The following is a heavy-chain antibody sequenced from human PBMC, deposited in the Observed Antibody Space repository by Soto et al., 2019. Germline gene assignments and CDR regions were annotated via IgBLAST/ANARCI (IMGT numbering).Heavy chain of an antibody. CDR2: ISDSGSSV. J-gene: IGHJ4*02. D-gene: IGHD5-12*01. CDR1: GFTFSNYA. V-gene: IGHV3-23*01. CDR3: AKVKTWTYLDY. Sequence: PGGSLRLSCAAPGFTFSNYAMSWVRQAPGKGLEWVSAISDSGSSVYYADSVKGRFTISRDNSKNTLYVQMNSLRAEDTAIYYCAKVKTWTYLDYWGQGTLVTVSS.